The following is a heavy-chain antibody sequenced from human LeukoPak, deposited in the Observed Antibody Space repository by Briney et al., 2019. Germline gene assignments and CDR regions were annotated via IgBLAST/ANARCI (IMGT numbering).Heavy chain of an antibody. Sequence: SETLSLTCTVSGDSISDYYWSWIRQPPGKGLEWIGYIYYSGSTYYNPSLKSRVTISVDTSKNQFSLKLSSVTAADTAVYYCARAGLETYYGKSYFDYWGQGTLVTVSS. J-gene: IGHJ4*02. CDR1: GDSISDYY. V-gene: IGHV4-59*08. D-gene: IGHD3-10*01. CDR2: IYYSGST. CDR3: ARAGLETYYGKSYFDY.